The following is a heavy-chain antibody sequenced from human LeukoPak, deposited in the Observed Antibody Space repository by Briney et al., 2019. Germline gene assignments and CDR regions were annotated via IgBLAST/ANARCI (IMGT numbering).Heavy chain of an antibody. Sequence: PGGSLRLSCAASGFSFSSYWMTWVRQAPGKGLEWLANIKPDGSKKSYVDSVKGRFTVSRDNAKNSVSLQMDSLGVEDTAVYYCSSQPAVIDLDLWGQGTLVTVSS. CDR2: IKPDGSKK. CDR1: GFSFSSYW. J-gene: IGHJ5*02. V-gene: IGHV3-7*01. CDR3: SSQPAVIDLDL. D-gene: IGHD2/OR15-2a*01.